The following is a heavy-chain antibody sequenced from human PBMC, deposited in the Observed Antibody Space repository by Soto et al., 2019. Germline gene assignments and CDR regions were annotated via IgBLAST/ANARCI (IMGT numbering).Heavy chain of an antibody. Sequence: SETLSLTCTVSGGSITSYYWSWIRQPPGKGLDWIGYIYYTGTTKYNPSLKSRVTISVDTSKNQFSLKLSSVTAADTALYYCARAGGIYDDSSGYLDYWGQGTLVTVSS. CDR1: GGSITSYY. D-gene: IGHD3-22*01. J-gene: IGHJ4*02. CDR2: IYYTGTT. CDR3: ARAGGIYDDSSGYLDY. V-gene: IGHV4-59*01.